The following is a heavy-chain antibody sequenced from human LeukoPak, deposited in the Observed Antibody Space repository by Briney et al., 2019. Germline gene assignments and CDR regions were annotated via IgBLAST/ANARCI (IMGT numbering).Heavy chain of an antibody. Sequence: GESLQISCEVFGYSFTDYWIGWVRQAPGKGLEWVASINQDGGEIHYVDSVKGRFTISRDNAKNSLYLQMNSLTAEDTAVHYCVRAHHPGGWFDPWGQGTLVTVSS. CDR3: VRAHHPGGWFDP. CDR1: GYSFTDYW. D-gene: IGHD3-10*01. V-gene: IGHV3-7*04. J-gene: IGHJ5*02. CDR2: INQDGGEI.